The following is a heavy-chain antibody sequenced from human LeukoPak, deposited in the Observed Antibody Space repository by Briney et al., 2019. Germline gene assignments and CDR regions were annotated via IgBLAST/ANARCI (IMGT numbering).Heavy chain of an antibody. CDR3: ARPLQGRTVTLHY. D-gene: IGHD4-17*01. CDR2: IYYTGST. CDR1: GGSISSYC. V-gene: IGHV4-59*01. Sequence: PSETLSLTCTVSGGSISSYCWSWIRQPPGKGLEWIGYIYYTGSTNYNPSLKSRVTISVDTSKNQFSLKLTSVTAADTAVYYCARPLQGRTVTLHYWGQGTLVTVSS. J-gene: IGHJ4*02.